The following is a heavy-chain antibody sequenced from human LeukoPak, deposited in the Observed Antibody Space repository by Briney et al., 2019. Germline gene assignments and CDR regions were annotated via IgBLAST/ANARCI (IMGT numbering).Heavy chain of an antibody. V-gene: IGHV3-66*01. D-gene: IGHD3-22*01. J-gene: IGHJ4*02. CDR1: GFTVSSNY. Sequence: PGGSLRLSCAASGFTVSSNYMSWVRQAPGKGLEWVSVIYSGGSTYYADSVKGRFTISRDNSKNTLYLQMNSLRAEDTAVYYCAKDRKSGSYYDSSGYYYYWGQGTLVTVSS. CDR3: AKDRKSGSYYDSSGYYYY. CDR2: IYSGGST.